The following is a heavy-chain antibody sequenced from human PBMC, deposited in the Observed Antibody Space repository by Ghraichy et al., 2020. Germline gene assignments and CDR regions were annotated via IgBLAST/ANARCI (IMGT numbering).Heavy chain of an antibody. V-gene: IGHV3-49*03. CDR1: GFTFGDYA. D-gene: IGHD6-19*01. CDR2: IRSKAYGGTT. Sequence: GGSLRLSCTASGFTFGDYAMSWFRQAPGKGLEWVSFIRSKAYGGTTEYAASVKGRFTISRDDSKSIAYLQMNSLKTEDTAVYYCTRGIAVAGTPFDYWGQGTLVAVSS. CDR3: TRGIAVAGTPFDY. J-gene: IGHJ4*02.